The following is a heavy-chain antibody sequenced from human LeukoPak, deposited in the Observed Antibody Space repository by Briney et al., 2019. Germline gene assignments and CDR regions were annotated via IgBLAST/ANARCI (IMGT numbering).Heavy chain of an antibody. J-gene: IGHJ4*02. Sequence: GGSLRLSCAASGFTFSSYAMSWVRQAPGKGLEWVSAISGSGGSTYYADSVKGRFTISRDNSKNTLYLQMNSLRAVDTAVYYCAKTREGIAVAEGILDYWGQGTLVTVSS. CDR2: ISGSGGST. V-gene: IGHV3-23*01. CDR3: AKTREGIAVAEGILDY. D-gene: IGHD6-19*01. CDR1: GFTFSSYA.